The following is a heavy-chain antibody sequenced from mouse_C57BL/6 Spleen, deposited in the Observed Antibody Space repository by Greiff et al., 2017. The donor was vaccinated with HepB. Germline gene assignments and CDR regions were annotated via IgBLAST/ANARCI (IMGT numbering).Heavy chain of an antibody. D-gene: IGHD2-4*01. CDR1: GYSITSGYY. V-gene: IGHV3-6*01. CDR3: ARDDYGFAY. Sequence: EVKVEESGPGLVKPSQSLSLTCSVTGYSITSGYYWNWIRQFPGNKLEWMGYISYDGSNNYNPSLKNRISITRDTSKNQFFLKLNSVTTEDTATYYCARDDYGFAYWGQGTLVTVSA. CDR2: ISYDGSN. J-gene: IGHJ3*01.